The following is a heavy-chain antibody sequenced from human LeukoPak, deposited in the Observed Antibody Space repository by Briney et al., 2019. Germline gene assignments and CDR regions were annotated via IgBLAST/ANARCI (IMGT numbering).Heavy chain of an antibody. D-gene: IGHD6-13*01. CDR3: ALYSSTWY. CDR2: INPTGGST. V-gene: IGHV1-46*01. Sequence: ASVKVSCKASGYTFTTYYIHWVRQAPGQGLEWMGIINPTGGSTTYAQKFQGRVTMTRDTSTSTVFMGVNSLRSEDTAVYYCALYSSTWYWGQGTLVTVSS. J-gene: IGHJ4*02. CDR1: GYTFTTYY.